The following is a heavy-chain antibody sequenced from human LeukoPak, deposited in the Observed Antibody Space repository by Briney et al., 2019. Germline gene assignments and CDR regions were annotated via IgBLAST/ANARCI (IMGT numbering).Heavy chain of an antibody. J-gene: IGHJ4*02. CDR2: IYYNGNT. V-gene: IGHV4-59*05. CDR3: GRLDDYDYSAW. CDR1: GGSISSYY. Sequence: SETLSLTCTVSGGSISSYYWSWIRQPPGKGLEWIGSIYYNGNTYYNPSLKSRVTISVDTSKNQFSLKLNSVTAADTAVYFCGRLDDYDYSAWWGQGILVTVSS. D-gene: IGHD3-22*01.